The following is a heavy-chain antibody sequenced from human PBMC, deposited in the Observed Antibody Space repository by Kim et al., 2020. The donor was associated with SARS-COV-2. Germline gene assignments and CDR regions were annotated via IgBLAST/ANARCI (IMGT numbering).Heavy chain of an antibody. CDR2: INHSGST. CDR1: GGSFSGYY. CDR3: ARLAAAGYWFDP. V-gene: IGHV4-34*01. Sequence: SETLSLTCAVYGGSFSGYYWSWIRQPPGKGLDWIGEINHSGSTNYNPSLKSRVTISVDTSKNQFSLKLSSVTAADTAVYYCARLAAAGYWFDPWGPGTLV. J-gene: IGHJ5*02. D-gene: IGHD6-13*01.